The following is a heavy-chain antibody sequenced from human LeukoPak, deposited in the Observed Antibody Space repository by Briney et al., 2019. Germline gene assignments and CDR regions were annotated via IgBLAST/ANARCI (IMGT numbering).Heavy chain of an antibody. CDR3: ARYSTAQQLATLNWFDP. J-gene: IGHJ5*02. V-gene: IGHV1-18*01. CDR1: GYTFTSYG. D-gene: IGHD6-13*01. CDR2: ISAYNGNT. Sequence: ASVKVSCKASGYTFTSYGISWVRQAPGQGLEWMGWISAYNGNTNYAQKLQGRVTMTTDTSTSTAYMELRSLRSDDTAVYYCARYSTAQQLATLNWFDPWGQGTLVTVSS.